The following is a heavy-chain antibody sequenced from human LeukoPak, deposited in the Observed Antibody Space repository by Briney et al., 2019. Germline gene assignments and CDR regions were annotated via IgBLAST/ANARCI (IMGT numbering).Heavy chain of an antibody. V-gene: IGHV3-11*01. J-gene: IGHJ6*02. CDR3: ARDGTQRYYDFWSGYSGYYYGMDV. D-gene: IGHD3-3*01. Sequence: GGSLRLSCAASGFTFSDYYMSWIRQAPGKGLEWVSYINSSGSTIYYADSVKGRFTISRDNAKNSLYLQMNSLRAEDTAVYYCARDGTQRYYDFWSGYSGYYYGMDVWGQGTTVTVSS. CDR1: GFTFSDYY. CDR2: INSSGSTI.